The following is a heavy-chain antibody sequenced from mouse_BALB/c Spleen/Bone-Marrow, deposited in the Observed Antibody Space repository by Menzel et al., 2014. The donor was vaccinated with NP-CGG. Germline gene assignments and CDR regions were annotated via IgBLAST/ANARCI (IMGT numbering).Heavy chain of an antibody. CDR1: GFTFSNYG. J-gene: IGHJ3*01. CDR2: VNVNGDRT. V-gene: IGHV5-6-3*01. CDR3: ARGYDYSSWFAY. D-gene: IGHD2-4*01. Sequence: EVKVVESGGGLVQPGGSLKLSCAASGFTFSNYGMSWVRQTPDKRLEMIATVNVNGDRTYHPDSVKGRFTISRDNAKNTLSLQMSSLKSEDTAMYYCARGYDYSSWFAYWGQGTLATVSA.